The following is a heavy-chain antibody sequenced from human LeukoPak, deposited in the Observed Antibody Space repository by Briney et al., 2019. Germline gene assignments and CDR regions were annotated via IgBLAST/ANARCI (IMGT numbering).Heavy chain of an antibody. Sequence: GASVTVSCMASGGTFSSYAISWVRQAPGQGLEWMGGIIPIFGTANYAQKFQGRVTITADESTSTAYMELSSLRSEDTAVYYCARGTYCSGGSCYTWFDPWGQGTLVTVSS. D-gene: IGHD2-15*01. CDR3: ARGTYCSGGSCYTWFDP. CDR1: GGTFSSYA. CDR2: IIPIFGTA. V-gene: IGHV1-69*13. J-gene: IGHJ5*02.